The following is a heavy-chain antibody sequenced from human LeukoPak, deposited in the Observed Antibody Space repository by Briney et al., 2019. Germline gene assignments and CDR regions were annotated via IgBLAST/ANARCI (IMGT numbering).Heavy chain of an antibody. V-gene: IGHV3-30*02. CDR3: AKELILGVVSPVDP. J-gene: IGHJ5*02. Sequence: GGSLRLSCAASGFTFSSYGMHWVRQAPGKGLEWVAFIRYDGSNKYYADSVKGRFTISRDNSKNTLYLQMNSLRAEDTAVYYCAKELILGVVSPVDPWGQGTLVTVSS. D-gene: IGHD3-3*01. CDR1: GFTFSSYG. CDR2: IRYDGSNK.